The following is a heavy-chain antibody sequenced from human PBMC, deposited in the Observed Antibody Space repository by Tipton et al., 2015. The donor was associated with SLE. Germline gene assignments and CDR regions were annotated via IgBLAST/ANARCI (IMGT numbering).Heavy chain of an antibody. CDR1: GFTFSNYA. D-gene: IGHD4-11*01. V-gene: IGHV3-23*03. CDR3: AKALTTKGHWFDP. Sequence: SLRLSCAASGFTFSNYAMTWVRQAPGKGLEWVSLIYSRGSKTYYADSVKGRFTISRDNSKNTLFLQMNGLRAEDTAVYYCAKALTTKGHWFDPWGQGTLVTVSS. J-gene: IGHJ5*02. CDR2: IYSRGSKT.